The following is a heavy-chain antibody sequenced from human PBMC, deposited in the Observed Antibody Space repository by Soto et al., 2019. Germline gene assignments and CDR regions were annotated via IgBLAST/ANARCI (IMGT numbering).Heavy chain of an antibody. J-gene: IGHJ5*02. V-gene: IGHV4-34*01. CDR3: ARAISSSPSPGLNWFDP. CDR1: GGSFSGYY. Sequence: SETLSLTCAVFGGSFSGYYWNWIRQPPGKGLEWIGTINHSGSTNYNPSLKRPVTISVDTSKNQFSLKLSSVTAADTAVYYCARAISSSPSPGLNWFDPWGQGTLVTVSS. D-gene: IGHD6-6*01. CDR2: INHSGST.